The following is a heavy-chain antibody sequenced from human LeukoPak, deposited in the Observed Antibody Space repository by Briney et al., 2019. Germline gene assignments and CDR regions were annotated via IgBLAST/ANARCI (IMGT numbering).Heavy chain of an antibody. CDR2: IQNDGNTK. Sequence: GGSLRLSCAASGFTFRSYGIHWVRQAPGKGLEWVSFIQNDGNTKDYSDSVKGRFTVSRDNSKNTVYLQMNSLRAEDTAMYYCGRELRRTSRVGGVDYRGQGTLVTVSS. CDR1: GFTFRSYG. J-gene: IGHJ4*02. D-gene: IGHD3-10*01. CDR3: GRELRRTSRVGGVDY. V-gene: IGHV3-30*02.